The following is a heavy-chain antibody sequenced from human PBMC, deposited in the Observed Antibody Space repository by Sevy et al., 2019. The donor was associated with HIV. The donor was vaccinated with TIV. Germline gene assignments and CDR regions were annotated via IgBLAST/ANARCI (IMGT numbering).Heavy chain of an antibody. CDR2: FDPEDGKR. D-gene: IGHD3-22*01. Sequence: ASVKVSCKVSGYTLTELSMHWVRQAPGKGLEWVGTFDPEDGKRIYAQKFKGRLTMTEDTSQETAYMELNSLGSDDTAVYYCATTKDYYDSSGYPFDYWGQGTQVTVSS. J-gene: IGHJ4*02. V-gene: IGHV1-24*01. CDR1: GYTLTELS. CDR3: ATTKDYYDSSGYPFDY.